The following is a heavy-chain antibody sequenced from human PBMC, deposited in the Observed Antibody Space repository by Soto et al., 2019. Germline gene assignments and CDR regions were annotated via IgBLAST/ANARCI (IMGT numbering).Heavy chain of an antibody. Sequence: SRTLSLPCALPGDSVSSNSAGWSWVRQSPSRGLEWLGRTYYRSKWSYEYAVSVRGRITINPDTSKNQYSLQLNSVTTEDTALYFCARGEQYSGRIFDYWGQGTLVTVSS. D-gene: IGHD1-26*01. V-gene: IGHV6-1*01. CDR3: ARGEQYSGRIFDY. J-gene: IGHJ4*01. CDR2: TYYRSKWSY. CDR1: GDSVSSNSAG.